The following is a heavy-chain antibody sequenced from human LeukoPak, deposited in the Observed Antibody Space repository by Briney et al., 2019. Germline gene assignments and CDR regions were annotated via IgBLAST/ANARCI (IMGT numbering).Heavy chain of an antibody. CDR1: GFTFSSCA. CDR3: AKADHIVVVVAARRNFDY. D-gene: IGHD2-15*01. V-gene: IGHV3-23*01. Sequence: GGSLRLSCAAPGFTFSSCAMSWVRQAPGKGLEWVSAISGSGGSTYYADSVKGRFTISRDNSKNTLYLQMNSLRAEDTAVSYCAKADHIVVVVAARRNFDYWGQGTLVTVSS. CDR2: ISGSGGST. J-gene: IGHJ4*02.